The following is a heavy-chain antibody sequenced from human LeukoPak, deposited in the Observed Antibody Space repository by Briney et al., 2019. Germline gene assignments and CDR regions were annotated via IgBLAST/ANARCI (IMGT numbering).Heavy chain of an antibody. CDR2: ISFDGTNK. CDR1: GFSFSSYA. CDR3: AREVAVPGTENGAFNV. J-gene: IGHJ6*02. Sequence: GRSLRLSCAASGFSFSSYAMHWVRQAPGKGLEWVAVISFDGTNKYYADSVKGRLTISRDNSENTLHLQMNSLRAEDTAVYFCAREVAVPGTENGAFNVWGPGTTVIVSS. D-gene: IGHD6-19*01. V-gene: IGHV3-30-3*01.